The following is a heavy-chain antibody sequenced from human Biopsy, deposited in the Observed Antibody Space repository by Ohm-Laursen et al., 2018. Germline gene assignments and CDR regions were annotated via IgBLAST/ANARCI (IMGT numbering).Heavy chain of an antibody. D-gene: IGHD6-19*01. V-gene: IGHV4-59*02. Sequence: TLSLTCSVSGGSVTNYYWTWIRQPPGKGLEWIGYMYYDERTYYNPSLRGRVTISIDTSKNQTSLRLSSVTAADTAVYYCASGGQWPKPYLRYFDPWGQGTLVTVSS. CDR1: GGSVTNYY. J-gene: IGHJ5*02. CDR3: ASGGQWPKPYLRYFDP. CDR2: MYYDERT.